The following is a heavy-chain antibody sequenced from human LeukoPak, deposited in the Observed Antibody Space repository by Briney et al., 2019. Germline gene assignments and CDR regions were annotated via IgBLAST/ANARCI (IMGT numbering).Heavy chain of an antibody. J-gene: IGHJ4*02. Sequence: SETLSLTCTVSGGSISSYYWSWIRQPPGKGLEWIGYTYYSGSTNYNPSLKSRVTISVDTSKNQFSLKLSSVTAADTAVYYCAREVIGGAGSTYYFDYWGQGTLVTVSS. CDR2: TYYSGST. D-gene: IGHD6-19*01. CDR3: AREVIGGAGSTYYFDY. V-gene: IGHV4-59*01. CDR1: GGSISSYY.